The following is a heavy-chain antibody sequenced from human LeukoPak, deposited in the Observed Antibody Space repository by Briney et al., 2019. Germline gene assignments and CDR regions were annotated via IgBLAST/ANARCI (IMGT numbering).Heavy chain of an antibody. V-gene: IGHV1-18*01. D-gene: IGHD6-6*01. J-gene: IGHJ3*02. Sequence: GASVKVSCKASGYTFTNYGITWVRQAPGQGLEWMGWISAYNGNTNYAQNLQGRVTMTTDTSTSTAYMELRSLRSDDTAVYYCARGNWDSSSSGALDIWGQGTTVTVSS. CDR2: ISAYNGNT. CDR1: GYTFTNYG. CDR3: ARGNWDSSSSGALDI.